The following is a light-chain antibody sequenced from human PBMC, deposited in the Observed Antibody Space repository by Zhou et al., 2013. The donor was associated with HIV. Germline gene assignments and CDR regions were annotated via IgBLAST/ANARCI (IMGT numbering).Light chain of an antibody. CDR1: QTVSSSF. V-gene: IGKV3-20*01. Sequence: EIVLTQSPGTLSLSPGERATLSCRASQTVSSSFLAWYQQKPGQAPRLLIYGASTRATGIPARFSGSGSGTEFTLTISSLQSEDFAVYYCQQYGSSPYTFGQGTKVEIK. CDR2: GAS. CDR3: QQYGSSPYT. J-gene: IGKJ2*01.